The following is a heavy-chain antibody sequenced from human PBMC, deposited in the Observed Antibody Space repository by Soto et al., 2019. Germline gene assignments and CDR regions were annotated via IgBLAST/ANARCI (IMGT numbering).Heavy chain of an antibody. D-gene: IGHD2-21*01. CDR2: MNPNSGNT. Sequence: QVQLVQSGAEVKTPGASVKVSCKASGYTFATYDMNWVRQAPGQGLEWMGWMNPNSGNTGYAQKFQGRLTMTRDTALSVAHMELSSMRNEDTAVYYCARSDGYNFNWLDSWGQGTLFTVSA. CDR3: ARSDGYNFNWLDS. J-gene: IGHJ5*01. V-gene: IGHV1-8*01. CDR1: GYTFATYD.